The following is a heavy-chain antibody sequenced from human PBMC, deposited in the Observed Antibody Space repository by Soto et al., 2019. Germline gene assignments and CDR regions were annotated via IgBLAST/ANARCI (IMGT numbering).Heavy chain of an antibody. CDR2: IDPSDSYT. CDR1: GYSFTSYW. V-gene: IGHV5-10-1*01. CDR3: AREGIAARPDYYYYGMDV. J-gene: IGHJ6*02. Sequence: LKISCKGSGYSFTSYWISWVRQMPGKGLEWMGRIDPSDSYTNYSPSFQGHVTISADKSISTAYLQWSSLKASDTAMYYCAREGIAARPDYYYYGMDVWGQGXTVTVYS. D-gene: IGHD6-6*01.